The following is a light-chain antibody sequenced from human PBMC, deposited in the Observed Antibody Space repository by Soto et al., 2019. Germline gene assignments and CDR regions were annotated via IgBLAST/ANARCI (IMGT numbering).Light chain of an antibody. CDR3: CSYAGSDTHYV. CDR1: SSDVGGYNS. V-gene: IGLV2-11*01. Sequence: QSALTQPRSVSESPGQSVTISCTGTSSDVGGYNSVSWYQQHPDKAPKFMIYDVSKRPSGVPDRFSGSKSGNTASLTISGLQAEDEADYYCCSYAGSDTHYVFGTGTKLTVL. CDR2: DVS. J-gene: IGLJ1*01.